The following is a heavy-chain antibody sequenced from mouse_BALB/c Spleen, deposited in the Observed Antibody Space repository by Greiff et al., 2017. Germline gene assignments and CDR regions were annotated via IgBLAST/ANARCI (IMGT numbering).Heavy chain of an antibody. V-gene: IGHV5-12-1*01. CDR1: GFAFSSYD. J-gene: IGHJ3*01. Sequence: EVHLVESGGGLVKPGGSLKLSCAASGFAFSSYDMSWVRQTPEKRLEWVAYISSGGGSTYYPDTVKGRFTISRDNAKNTLYLQMSSLKSEDTAMYYCARHDGWFAYWGQGTLVTVSA. D-gene: IGHD2-3*01. CDR2: ISSGGGST. CDR3: ARHDGWFAY.